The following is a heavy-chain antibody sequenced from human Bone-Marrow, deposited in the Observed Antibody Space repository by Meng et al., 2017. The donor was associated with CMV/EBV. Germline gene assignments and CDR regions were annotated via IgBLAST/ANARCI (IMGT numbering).Heavy chain of an antibody. CDR1: GFTFTSYL. CDR2: IKQDGSEA. J-gene: IGHJ4*02. D-gene: IGHD3-3*01. Sequence: GESLKISCVASGFTFTSYLMSWVRQAPGKGLEWVANIKQDGSEAYYEDSVKGRFTISRDNTKNSLYLQMNSLRVEDTAVYYCAREEGDFWGPGTLATVSS. V-gene: IGHV3-7*01. CDR3: AREEGDF.